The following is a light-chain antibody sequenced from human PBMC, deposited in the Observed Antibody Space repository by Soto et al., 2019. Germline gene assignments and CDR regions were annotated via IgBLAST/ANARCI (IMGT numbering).Light chain of an antibody. Sequence: EIVLTQSPATLSLSPGERATLSCRASQSVSSSLAWYQQKPGQAPRLLIYDASNRATGIPARFSGSGSGTDFTLTISSLEPEDFAIYYCQQRSNLPLTFGRGTKVEIK. V-gene: IGKV3-11*01. CDR1: QSVSSS. CDR2: DAS. J-gene: IGKJ4*01. CDR3: QQRSNLPLT.